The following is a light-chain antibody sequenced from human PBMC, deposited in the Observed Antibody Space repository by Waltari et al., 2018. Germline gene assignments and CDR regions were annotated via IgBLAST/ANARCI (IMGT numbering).Light chain of an antibody. CDR3: QPYHSLPYT. J-gene: IGKJ2*01. CDR1: QDITTS. CDR2: DAS. V-gene: IGKV1-33*01. Sequence: DIQLTQTPSSLSAAVGDRVTITCQATQDITTSLIWFQQKPGKAPQLLIYDASSLPAGVPSRFSGTGSGTAFSFTITSLQPEDSATYYCQPYHSLPYTFGRGPKLQIK.